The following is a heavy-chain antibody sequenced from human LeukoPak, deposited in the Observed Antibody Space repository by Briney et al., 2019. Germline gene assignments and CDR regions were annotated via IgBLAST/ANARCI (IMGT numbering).Heavy chain of an antibody. V-gene: IGHV4-59*01. CDR3: ARDAGIAAGIGSFDY. CDR1: GGSISSYY. J-gene: IGHJ4*02. D-gene: IGHD6-13*01. Sequence: SETLSLTCTVSGGSISSYYWSWIRQPPGKGLEWLGYIYYSGSTNYNPSLKSRVTISVDTSKNQFSLKLSSVTAADTAVYYCARDAGIAAGIGSFDYWGQGTLVTVSS. CDR2: IYYSGST.